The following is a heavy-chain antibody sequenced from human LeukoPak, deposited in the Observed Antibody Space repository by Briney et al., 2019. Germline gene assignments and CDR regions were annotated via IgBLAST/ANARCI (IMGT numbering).Heavy chain of an antibody. J-gene: IGHJ6*04. Sequence: GGSLRLSCAASGFTFSSYAMNWVRQAPGKGLEWVSYISSSGSIIYYADSVKGRFTISRDSAKNSLYLQMNSLRAEDTAVYYCAELGITMIGGVWGKGTTVTISS. D-gene: IGHD3-10*02. V-gene: IGHV3-48*03. CDR2: ISSSGSII. CDR3: AELGITMIGGV. CDR1: GFTFSSYA.